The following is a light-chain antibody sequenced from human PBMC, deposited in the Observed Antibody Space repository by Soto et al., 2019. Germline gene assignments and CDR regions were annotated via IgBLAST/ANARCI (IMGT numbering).Light chain of an antibody. J-gene: IGKJ1*01. V-gene: IGKV3-15*01. CDR2: DAS. CDR1: QSVSTN. CDR3: QQYNNWPRT. Sequence: EIVMTQSPATLSVSPGASATLSCRASQSVSTNLAWYQQKPGQAPRLLIYDASTRATGIPARFSGSGSGTDFTLTISSLQSEDFAIYYCQQYNNWPRTFGQGNKVDIK.